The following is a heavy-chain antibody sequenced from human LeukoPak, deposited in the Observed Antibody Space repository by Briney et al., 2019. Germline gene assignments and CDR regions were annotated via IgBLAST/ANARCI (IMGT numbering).Heavy chain of an antibody. CDR3: AREAAGLGIDY. V-gene: IGHV1-69*04. CDR2: IIPILGIA. CDR1: GGTFSSYA. Sequence: ASVKVSCKASGGTFSSYAISWVRQAPGQGLEWMGRIIPILGIANYAQKFQGRVTITADKSTSTAYMELSSLRSEDTAVYYCAREAAGLGIDYWGQGTLVTVSS. J-gene: IGHJ4*02. D-gene: IGHD6-19*01.